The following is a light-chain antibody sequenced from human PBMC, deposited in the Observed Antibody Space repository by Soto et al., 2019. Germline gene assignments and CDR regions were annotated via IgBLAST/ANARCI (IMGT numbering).Light chain of an antibody. V-gene: IGKV1-39*01. CDR2: GES. CDR1: RTINTY. Sequence: DVRMTQSPSSLSASVGDTITITCRASRTINTYLNWFQQKPREPPRLLIYGESTLHDGVPSRFSGSGSGADFTLTISGLQPEDFASYHCQQTYSDISFGGGTKVDIK. CDR3: QQTYSDIS. J-gene: IGKJ4*01.